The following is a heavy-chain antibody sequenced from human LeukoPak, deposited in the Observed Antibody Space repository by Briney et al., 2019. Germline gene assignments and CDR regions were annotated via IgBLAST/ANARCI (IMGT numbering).Heavy chain of an antibody. D-gene: IGHD1-1*01. CDR2: INHSGST. CDR1: GGSFSGYY. Sequence: PSETLSLTCAVYGGSFSGYYWSWIRQPPGKGLEWIGEINHSGSTNYNPSLNSRVTISVDTSKNQFSLKLSSVTAADTAVYYCAREGDWNAVDYWGQGTLVTVSS. J-gene: IGHJ4*02. CDR3: AREGDWNAVDY. V-gene: IGHV4-34*01.